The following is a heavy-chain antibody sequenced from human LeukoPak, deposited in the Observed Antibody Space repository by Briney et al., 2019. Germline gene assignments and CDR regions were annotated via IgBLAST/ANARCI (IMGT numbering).Heavy chain of an antibody. Sequence: GSLRLSCAASGFTFSSYGMHWVRQAPGKGLEWVAFIRYDGSNKYYADSVKGRFTISRDNSKNTLYLQMNSLRAEDTAVYYCAKDSGTPAAAGDYWGQGTLVTVSS. CDR2: IRYDGSNK. D-gene: IGHD6-13*01. V-gene: IGHV3-30*02. CDR3: AKDSGTPAAAGDY. J-gene: IGHJ4*02. CDR1: GFTFSSYG.